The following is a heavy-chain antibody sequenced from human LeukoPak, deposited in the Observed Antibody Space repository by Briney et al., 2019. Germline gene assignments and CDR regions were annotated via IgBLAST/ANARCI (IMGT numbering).Heavy chain of an antibody. J-gene: IGHJ4*02. CDR1: GFTFSDPY. CDR3: ARDSGSYYFDY. Sequence: PGGSLRLSCAASGFTFSDPYMDWVRQAPGKGLEWVGRTRNKANSYTTEYAASVKGRFTISRDDSKNSLYLQMNSLKTEDTAVYYCARDSGSYYFDYWGQGTLVTVSS. V-gene: IGHV3-72*01. D-gene: IGHD1-26*01. CDR2: TRNKANSYTT.